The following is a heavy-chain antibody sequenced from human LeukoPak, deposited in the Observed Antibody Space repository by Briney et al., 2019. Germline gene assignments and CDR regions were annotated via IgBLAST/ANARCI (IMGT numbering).Heavy chain of an antibody. Sequence: ASVKVSCKASGYTFTGYYMHWVRQAPGQGLEWMGWINPNSGGTNYGQKFQGRVTMTRDTSISTAYMELSRLRSDDTAVYYCARGCLSSIAALPPFCYMDVWGKGTTVTVSS. D-gene: IGHD6-6*01. CDR2: INPNSGGT. V-gene: IGHV1-2*02. CDR3: ARGCLSSIAALPPFCYMDV. CDR1: GYTFTGYY. J-gene: IGHJ6*03.